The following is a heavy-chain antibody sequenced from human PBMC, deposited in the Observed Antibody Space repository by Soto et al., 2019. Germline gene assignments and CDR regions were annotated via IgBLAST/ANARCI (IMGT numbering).Heavy chain of an antibody. V-gene: IGHV3-33*05. J-gene: IGHJ1*01. CDR1: GFTFRSYV. Sequence: QVQLVESGGGVVQPGSSLRVSCAGSGFTFRSYVIHWVRQAPGKGLEWVALTSYDGSDKYYDDSVRGRFTISRDNSRNTVYLQMDSLRLEDTALYYCARWGTTGGLDDWGQGTLVSVSS. D-gene: IGHD3-16*01. CDR3: ARWGTTGGLDD. CDR2: TSYDGSDK.